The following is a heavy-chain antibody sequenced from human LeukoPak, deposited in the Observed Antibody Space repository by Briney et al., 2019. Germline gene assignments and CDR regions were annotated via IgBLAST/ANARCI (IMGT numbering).Heavy chain of an antibody. D-gene: IGHD3-22*01. V-gene: IGHV1-8*01. CDR1: GYTFTSYD. CDR3: ASDYDSSGYYGY. CDR2: MNPNSGNT. Sequence: ASVKVSCTASGYTFTSYDINWVRQATGQGLEWMGWMNPNSGNTGYAQKFQGRITMTRNTSISTAYMELSSLRSEDTAVYYCASDYDSSGYYGYWGQGTLVTVSS. J-gene: IGHJ4*02.